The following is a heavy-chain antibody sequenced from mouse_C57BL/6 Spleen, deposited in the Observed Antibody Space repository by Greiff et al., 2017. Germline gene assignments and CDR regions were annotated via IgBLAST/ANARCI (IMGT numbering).Heavy chain of an antibody. CDR2: IYPGSGGT. Sequence: QVQLQQPGAELVKPGASVKMSCKASGYTFTSYWITWVKQRPGQGLEWIGDIYPGSGGTNYNEKFKGKATLTVDKSSSTAYMQLSSLTSEDSAVSYGARVYYMVRGWDYGGWGTGTTVTVAS. V-gene: IGHV1-55*01. D-gene: IGHD1-1*01. CDR1: GYTFTSYW. CDR3: ARVYYMVRGWDYGG. J-gene: IGHJ1*03.